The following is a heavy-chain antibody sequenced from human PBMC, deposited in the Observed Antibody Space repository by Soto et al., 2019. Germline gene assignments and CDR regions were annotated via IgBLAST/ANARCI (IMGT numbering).Heavy chain of an antibody. CDR1: GFTFSSYA. CDR3: ARDQLSMIVVVIPYYFDY. Sequence: GGSLRLSCAASGFTFSSYAMHWVRQAPGKGLEWVAVISYDGSNKYYADSVKGRFTISRDNSKNTLYLQMNSLRAEDTAVYYCARDQLSMIVVVIPYYFDYWGQGTLVTVSS. CDR2: ISYDGSNK. V-gene: IGHV3-30-3*01. D-gene: IGHD3-22*01. J-gene: IGHJ4*02.